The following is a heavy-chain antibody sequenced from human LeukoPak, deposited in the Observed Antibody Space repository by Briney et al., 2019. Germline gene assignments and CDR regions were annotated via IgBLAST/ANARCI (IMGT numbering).Heavy chain of an antibody. CDR2: MYYSGSP. CDR1: GGSISSYY. J-gene: IGHJ5*02. D-gene: IGHD6-13*01. CDR3: ARQSAAGTNNWFDP. V-gene: IGHV4-59*08. Sequence: SETLSLTCTVSGGSISSYYWSWIRQPPGKGLEWIGYMYYSGSPTYNPSLKSRVTISIDASKNHFSLTLSSATAADTAVYYCARQSAAGTNNWFDPWGQGTLVTVSS.